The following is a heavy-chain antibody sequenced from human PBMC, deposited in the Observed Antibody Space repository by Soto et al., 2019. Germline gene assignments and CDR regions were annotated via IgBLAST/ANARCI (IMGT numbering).Heavy chain of an antibody. V-gene: IGHV4-34*01. Sequence: QVQLQQWGAGLLKPSETLSLTCAVYGGSFSGYYWTWIRQPPGTGLEWIGEINHSGSTNYNPSLKXXVTISVDTPQNPCSLTLSSVTAADASVYYCARDKITGLFAYWGEGPLVTVSS. CDR3: ARDKITGLFAY. J-gene: IGHJ4*02. CDR1: GGSFSGYY. D-gene: IGHD3-16*01. CDR2: INHSGST.